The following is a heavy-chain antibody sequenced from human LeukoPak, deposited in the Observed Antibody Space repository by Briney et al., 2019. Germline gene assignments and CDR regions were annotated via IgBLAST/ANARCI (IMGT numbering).Heavy chain of an antibody. J-gene: IGHJ6*02. Sequence: SETLSLTCTVSGGSITTYYWSWIRQPPGKGLEWIGYIYYSGSTTYNPSLKSRVTISVDASKIQFSLKLASVTAADTAVYYCTKQIGLDYGMDVWGQGTTVTVSS. CDR1: GGSITTYY. V-gene: IGHV4-59*08. CDR2: IYYSGST. D-gene: IGHD3-16*01. CDR3: TKQIGLDYGMDV.